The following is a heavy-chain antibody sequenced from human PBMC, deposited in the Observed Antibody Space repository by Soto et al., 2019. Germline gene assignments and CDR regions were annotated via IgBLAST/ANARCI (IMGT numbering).Heavy chain of an antibody. CDR1: GFTFSSYG. J-gene: IGHJ4*02. Sequence: QVQLVESGGGVVQPGRSLRLSCAASGFTFSSYGMHWVRQAPGKGLEWVAVISYDGSKKYDADSVKGRFTISRDNSKNTLSLQMNSLRVEDTAVYYCEKGAYSGSYLDYWGQGTLVTVSS. CDR3: EKGAYSGSYLDY. D-gene: IGHD1-26*01. CDR2: ISYDGSKK. V-gene: IGHV3-30*18.